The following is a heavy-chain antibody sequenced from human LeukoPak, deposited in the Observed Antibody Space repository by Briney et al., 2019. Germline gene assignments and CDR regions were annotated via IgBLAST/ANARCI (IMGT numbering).Heavy chain of an antibody. CDR3: AKAPYYGGSGASFDY. Sequence: GGSLRLSCAASGFTFDDYAMHWVRQAPGKGLEWVSGISWNSGSIAYADSVKGRFTISRDNAKNSLYLQMNSLRAEDTALYHCAKAPYYGGSGASFDYWGQGTLVTVSS. V-gene: IGHV3-9*01. CDR2: ISWNSGSI. D-gene: IGHD3-22*01. J-gene: IGHJ4*02. CDR1: GFTFDDYA.